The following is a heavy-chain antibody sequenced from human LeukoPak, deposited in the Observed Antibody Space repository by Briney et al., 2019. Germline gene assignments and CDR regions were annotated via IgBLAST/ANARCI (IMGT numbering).Heavy chain of an antibody. CDR3: ARAPEYDSSGYHFDY. CDR1: GFTVSSTY. CDR2: IYSGGST. V-gene: IGHV3-53*01. D-gene: IGHD3-22*01. Sequence: GGSLRLSCAASGFTVSSTYMSWVRQAPGKGLEWVSVIYSGGSTYYADSVKGRFTISRDHSKNTLYLHMNSLRAEDTAVYYCARAPEYDSSGYHFDYWGQGTLVTVSS. J-gene: IGHJ4*02.